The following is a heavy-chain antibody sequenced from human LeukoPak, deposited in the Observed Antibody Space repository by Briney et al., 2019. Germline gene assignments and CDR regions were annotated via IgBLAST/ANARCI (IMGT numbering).Heavy chain of an antibody. V-gene: IGHV3-66*01. Sequence: GGSLRLSCAVSGFTVSSHYITWVRQAPGKGLEWVSLIYSGGAIYYADSVRGRFTLSRDNSKNTVYLQINSLRVEDTAMYYCANVGAYIWGQGTMVTVSS. J-gene: IGHJ3*02. CDR3: ANVGAYI. CDR1: GFTVSSHY. CDR2: IYSGGAI. D-gene: IGHD4/OR15-4a*01.